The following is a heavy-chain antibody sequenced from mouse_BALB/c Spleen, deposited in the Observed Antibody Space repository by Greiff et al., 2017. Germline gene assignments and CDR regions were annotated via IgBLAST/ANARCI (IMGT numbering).Heavy chain of an antibody. CDR2: INPSNGGT. D-gene: IGHD1-1*01. J-gene: IGHJ2*01. CDR3: TRSNYYYGSSYFDY. V-gene: IGHV1S81*02. CDR1: GYTFTSYY. Sequence: QVQLQQSGAELVKPGASVKLSCKASGYTFTSYYMYWVKQRPGQGLEWIGEINPSNGGTNFNEKFKSKATLTVDKSSSTAYMQLSSLTSEDSAVYYCTRSNYYYGSSYFDYWGQGTTLTVSS.